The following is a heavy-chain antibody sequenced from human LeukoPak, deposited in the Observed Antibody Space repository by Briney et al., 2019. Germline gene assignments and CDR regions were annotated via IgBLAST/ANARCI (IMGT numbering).Heavy chain of an antibody. CDR1: GFTFSSYA. Sequence: GGSLRPSCAASGFTFSSYAMSWVRQAPGKGLEWVSVISGSGTNTYYADSVKGRFTISRDNSKNTLYLQMNSLRAEDTALYYCVKHSAPVLAAARFDYWGQGNLVTVSS. J-gene: IGHJ4*02. CDR2: ISGSGTNT. V-gene: IGHV3-23*01. CDR3: VKHSAPVLAAARFDY. D-gene: IGHD2-2*01.